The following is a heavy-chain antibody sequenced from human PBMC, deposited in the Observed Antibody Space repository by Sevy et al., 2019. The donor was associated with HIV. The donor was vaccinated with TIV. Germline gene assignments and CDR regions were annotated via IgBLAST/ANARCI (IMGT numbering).Heavy chain of an antibody. V-gene: IGHV4-59*01. J-gene: IGHJ4*02. D-gene: IGHD1-26*01. Sequence: SEALSLTCTVSGGSISSYSWSWIRQPPGKGLEWIGYIYYSGSTNYNPSLKSRVTISVDTSKNQFSLKLSSVTAADTAVYYCARGEEVIDYWGQGPLVTVSS. CDR3: ARGEEVIDY. CDR1: GGSISSYS. CDR2: IYYSGST.